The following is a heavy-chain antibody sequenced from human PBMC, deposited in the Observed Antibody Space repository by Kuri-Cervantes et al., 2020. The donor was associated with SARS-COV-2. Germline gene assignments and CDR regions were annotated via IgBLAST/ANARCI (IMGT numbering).Heavy chain of an antibody. V-gene: IGHV3-30*02. D-gene: IGHD1-26*01. J-gene: IGHJ6*03. CDR3: ANTGIVGAKRSQHYYYYYYMDV. Sequence: GGSLRLSCAASGFTFGDFAMHWVRQAPGKGLEWVAFIRYDGSNKYYADSVKGRFTISRDNSKNTLYLQMNSLRAEDTAVYYCANTGIVGAKRSQHYYYYYYMDVWGKGTTVTVSS. CDR1: GFTFGDFA. CDR2: IRYDGSNK.